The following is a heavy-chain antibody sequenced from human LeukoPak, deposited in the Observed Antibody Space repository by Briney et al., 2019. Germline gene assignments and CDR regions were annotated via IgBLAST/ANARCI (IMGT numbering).Heavy chain of an antibody. CDR1: GGSISSSSYY. D-gene: IGHD3-10*01. J-gene: IGHJ4*02. CDR2: IYYSGST. Sequence: PSETLSLTCTVSGGSISSSSYYWGWIRQPPGKGLEWIGSIYYSGSTYYNPSLKSRVTISVDTSKNQFSLKLSSVTAADTAVYYCASPHFYYGSGSYSPFDYWGQGTLVTVSS. CDR3: ASPHFYYGSGSYSPFDY. V-gene: IGHV4-39*01.